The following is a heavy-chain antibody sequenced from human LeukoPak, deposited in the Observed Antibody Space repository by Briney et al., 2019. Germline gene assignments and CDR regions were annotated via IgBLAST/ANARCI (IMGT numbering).Heavy chain of an antibody. Sequence: ASVKVSCKASEYTFTGYYMHWVRQAHGQGPEWMGWINPNGGATNYAQKFQGRVTMTRDTSISTAYMELSRLRSDDTAVYYCARVRLNAFDIWGQGTMVIVSS. CDR1: EYTFTGYY. V-gene: IGHV1-2*02. J-gene: IGHJ3*02. D-gene: IGHD3-16*01. CDR3: ARVRLNAFDI. CDR2: INPNGGAT.